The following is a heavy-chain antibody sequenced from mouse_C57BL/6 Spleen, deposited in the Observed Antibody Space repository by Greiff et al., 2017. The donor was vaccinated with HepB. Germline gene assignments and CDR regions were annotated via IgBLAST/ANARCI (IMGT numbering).Heavy chain of an antibody. CDR2: IRSKSNNYAT. D-gene: IGHD1-1*01. J-gene: IGHJ3*01. CDR3: VRGSWGFAY. Sequence: EVMLVESGGGLVQPKGSLKLSCAASGFSFNTYAMNWVRQAPGKGLEWVARIRSKSNNYATYYADSVKDRFTISRDDSESMLYLQMNNLKTEDTAMYYCVRGSWGFAYWGQGTLVTVSA. CDR1: GFSFNTYA. V-gene: IGHV10-1*01.